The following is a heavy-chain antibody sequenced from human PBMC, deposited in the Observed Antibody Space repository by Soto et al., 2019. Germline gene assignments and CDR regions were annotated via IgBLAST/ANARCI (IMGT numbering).Heavy chain of an antibody. CDR1: GYTFTSYA. Sequence: QVQLVQSGAEVKKPGASVKVSCKASGYTFTSYAMHWVRQAPGQRLEWMGWINAGNGNTKYSQKFQGRVTITRDTSASTAYMERSSLRSEDTAVYYCAIIPDWLLYRSIDYWGQGTLVTVSS. V-gene: IGHV1-3*01. CDR2: INAGNGNT. D-gene: IGHD3-9*01. J-gene: IGHJ4*02. CDR3: AIIPDWLLYRSIDY.